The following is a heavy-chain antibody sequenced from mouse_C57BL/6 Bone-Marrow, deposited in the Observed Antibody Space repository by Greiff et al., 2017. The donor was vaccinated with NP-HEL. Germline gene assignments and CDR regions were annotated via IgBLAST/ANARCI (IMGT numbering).Heavy chain of an antibody. Sequence: DVMLVESGGGLVKPGGSLKLSCAASGFTFSDYGMHWVRQAPEKGLEWVAYISSGSSTIYYSDTVQGRFTISRDNAKNTLFLQMTSLRSEDTAMYYCARLGYYGSSWDWYFDVWGTGTTVTVSS. CDR1: GFTFSDYG. V-gene: IGHV5-17*01. CDR2: ISSGSSTI. D-gene: IGHD1-1*01. CDR3: ARLGYYGSSWDWYFDV. J-gene: IGHJ1*03.